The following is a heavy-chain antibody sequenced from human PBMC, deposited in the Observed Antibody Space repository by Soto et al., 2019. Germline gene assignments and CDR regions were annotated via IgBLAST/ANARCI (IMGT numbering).Heavy chain of an antibody. CDR2: ISSSSSYI. CDR3: ASESGGYDDY. V-gene: IGHV3-21*01. J-gene: IGHJ4*02. D-gene: IGHD5-12*01. CDR1: GFTFSSYS. Sequence: GGSLRLSCAASGFTFSSYSMNWVRQAPGKGLEWVSSISSSSSYIYYADSVKGRFTISRDNAKNSLSLQLNSLRAEDTAVYYCASESGGYDDYWGQGTLVTVSS.